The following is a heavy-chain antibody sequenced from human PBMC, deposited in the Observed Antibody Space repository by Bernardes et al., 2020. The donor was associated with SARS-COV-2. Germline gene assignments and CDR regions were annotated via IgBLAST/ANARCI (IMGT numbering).Heavy chain of an antibody. Sequence: SVKVSCKASGGTFSSYSISWVRQAPGQGLEWMGRIIPILNIVNYAQKFQGRVTITADKSTSTAYMELGSLRSEDAAVYYCARAEYCGGDCYTNWFDPWGQGTPVTVSS. CDR3: ARAEYCGGDCYTNWFDP. CDR1: GGTFSSYS. V-gene: IGHV1-69*02. CDR2: IIPILNIV. D-gene: IGHD2-21*01. J-gene: IGHJ5*02.